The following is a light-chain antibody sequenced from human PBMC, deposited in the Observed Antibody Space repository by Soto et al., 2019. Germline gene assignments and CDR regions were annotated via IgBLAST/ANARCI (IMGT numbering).Light chain of an antibody. Sequence: DIQMTQSPSSLSASVGDRVTITCRASQRISIYLNWYQQKPGTAPKLLIYHASSLQSGVPSRFSGSGSGTDFTLTISSLQPEDFATYYCQQSYSYPTLSQGTRLEIK. CDR1: QRISIY. CDR2: HAS. CDR3: QQSYSYPT. J-gene: IGKJ5*01. V-gene: IGKV1-39*01.